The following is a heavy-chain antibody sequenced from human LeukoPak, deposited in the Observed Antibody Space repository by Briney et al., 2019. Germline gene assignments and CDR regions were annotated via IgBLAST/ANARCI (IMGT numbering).Heavy chain of an antibody. D-gene: IGHD3-3*01. CDR2: ISGSGSST. Sequence: GGSLRLSCAASGFTFSSYAMYWVRQAPGKGLEWVSGISGSGSSTYYADSVKGRFSISRDNSKNTLYLQMNSLRAEDTAVYYCAKDDSPGQEWLEVIDYWGQGTLVTVSS. V-gene: IGHV3-23*01. J-gene: IGHJ4*02. CDR1: GFTFSSYA. CDR3: AKDDSPGQEWLEVIDY.